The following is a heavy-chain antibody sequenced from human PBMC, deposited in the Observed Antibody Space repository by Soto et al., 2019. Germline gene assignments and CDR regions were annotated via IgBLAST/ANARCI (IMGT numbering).Heavy chain of an antibody. J-gene: IGHJ6*02. Sequence: SETLSLTCTVSGGTISSSSYYWGWIRQPPGKGLEWIGSIYYSGSTYYNPSLKSRVTISVDTSKNQFSLKLSSVTAADTAVYYCAITGTTGDYDYGMDVWGQGTTFPVSS. D-gene: IGHD1-7*01. CDR1: GGTISSSSYY. V-gene: IGHV4-39*01. CDR2: IYYSGST. CDR3: AITGTTGDYDYGMDV.